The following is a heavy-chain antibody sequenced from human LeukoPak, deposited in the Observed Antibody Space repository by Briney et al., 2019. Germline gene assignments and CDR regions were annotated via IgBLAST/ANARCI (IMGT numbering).Heavy chain of an antibody. J-gene: IGHJ4*02. CDR2: IKQDGSEK. Sequence: GGSLRLSCAVSGFSVSGYWMTWVRQAPGKGLEWVVNIKQDGSEKNYVDSVKGRFTISRDNAENSLFLQMNSLRAEDTAVYYCARGKYSFDYWGQGTLVTVSS. V-gene: IGHV3-7*03. CDR1: GFSVSGYW. CDR3: ARGKYSFDY.